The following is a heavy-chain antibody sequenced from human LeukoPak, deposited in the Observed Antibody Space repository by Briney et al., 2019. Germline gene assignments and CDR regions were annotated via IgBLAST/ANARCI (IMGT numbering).Heavy chain of an antibody. J-gene: IGHJ5*02. CDR3: TTWRRIDYGDYVRDWFDP. CDR2: IKRKIDGGTT. Sequence: GGSLRLSCAASGFTFSNAWMTWVRQAPGKGLEWVGRIKRKIDGGTTDYAAPVKGRFTISRDDSKNTLYLQMNSLKTEDTAVYYCTTWRRIDYGDYVRDWFDPWGQGTLVTVSS. D-gene: IGHD4-17*01. V-gene: IGHV3-15*01. CDR1: GFTFSNAW.